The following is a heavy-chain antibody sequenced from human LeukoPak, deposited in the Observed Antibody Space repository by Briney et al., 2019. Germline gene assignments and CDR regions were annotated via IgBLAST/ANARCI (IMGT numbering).Heavy chain of an antibody. V-gene: IGHV3-38-3*01. J-gene: IGHJ4*02. CDR2: ISGGST. CDR1: GFTVSSNE. CDR3: ARGPTNGQAFDY. D-gene: IGHD2-8*01. Sequence: PGGSLRLSCAASGFTVSSNEMSWVRQAPGKGLEWVSSISGGSTYYADSRKGRFTISRDNSKNTLHLQMNSLRAEDTAVYYCARGPTNGQAFDYWGQGTLVSVSS.